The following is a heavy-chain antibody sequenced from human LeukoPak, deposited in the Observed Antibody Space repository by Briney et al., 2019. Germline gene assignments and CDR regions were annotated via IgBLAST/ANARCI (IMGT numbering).Heavy chain of an antibody. D-gene: IGHD2-2*01. CDR3: ARESRYCSSTSCSLFDY. V-gene: IGHV1-18*01. J-gene: IGHJ4*02. Sequence: GASVKVSCKTSGYTFTSYGISWVRQAPGQGLEWMGWISTYNGNTNYAQKLQGRVTMTTDTSTSTAYMELRILRSDDTAVYYCARESRYCSSTSCSLFDYWGQGTLVTVSS. CDR1: GYTFTSYG. CDR2: ISTYNGNT.